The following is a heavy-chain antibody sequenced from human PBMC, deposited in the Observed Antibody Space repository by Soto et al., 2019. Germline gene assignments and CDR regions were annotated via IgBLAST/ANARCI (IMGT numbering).Heavy chain of an antibody. J-gene: IGHJ4*02. V-gene: IGHV1-58*02. CDR3: AAVPRDDYCGSGSCYIDDY. Sequence: QMQLVQSGPEVKKPGTSVKVSCKASGFTFTSSARQWVRQARGQRLEWIGWIVVGGGNTNYAQKFQVIDTITRDMSTSAAFMALSILRSEDTAVYYCAAVPRDDYCGSGSCYIDDYWGQGTLVTVSS. CDR2: IVVGGGNT. D-gene: IGHD3-10*01. CDR1: GFTFTSSA.